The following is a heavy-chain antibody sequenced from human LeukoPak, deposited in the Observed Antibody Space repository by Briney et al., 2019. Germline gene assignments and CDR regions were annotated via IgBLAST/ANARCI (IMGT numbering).Heavy chain of an antibody. V-gene: IGHV1-69*13. CDR3: ARSGTYYYDSSGYGSAFDI. CDR2: IIPIFGTA. D-gene: IGHD3-22*01. Sequence: ASVKVSCKTSGYTFTSYGISWVRQAPGQGLEWMGGIIPIFGTANYAQKFQGRVTITADESTSTAYMELSSLRSEDTAVYYCARSGTYYYDSSGYGSAFDIWGQGTMVTVSS. J-gene: IGHJ3*02. CDR1: GYTFTSYG.